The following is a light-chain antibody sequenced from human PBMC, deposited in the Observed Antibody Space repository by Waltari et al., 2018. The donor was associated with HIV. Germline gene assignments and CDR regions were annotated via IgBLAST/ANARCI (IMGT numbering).Light chain of an antibody. J-gene: IGLJ3*02. CDR1: STNVGSYSL. V-gene: IGLV2-23*01. CDR2: DDS. Sequence: QSALTQPASVSGSLGQSIAISCTGASTNVGSYSLVSWYQNRPGQAPTLIIYDDSKRPLGISSRFSGSKSGNTASLTISGLQSEDEADYYCCSYGGDDTLVFGGGTKVTAL. CDR3: CSYGGDDTLV.